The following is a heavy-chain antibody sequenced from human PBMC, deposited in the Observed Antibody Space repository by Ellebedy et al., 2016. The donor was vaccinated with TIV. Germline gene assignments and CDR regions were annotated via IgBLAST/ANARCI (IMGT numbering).Heavy chain of an antibody. CDR1: GGSISSSNFY. V-gene: IGHV4-39*07. D-gene: IGHD2-15*01. Sequence: SETLSLTCTVSGGSISSSNFYWGWIRQSPGKGLEWIGSFYYSGNTYYNPSLKSRITITVNTTKNQFSLKLSSVTDAETAIYCCTRGGSSYSDYWGQGTMVTVSS. J-gene: IGHJ4*02. CDR3: TRGGSSYSDY. CDR2: FYYSGNT.